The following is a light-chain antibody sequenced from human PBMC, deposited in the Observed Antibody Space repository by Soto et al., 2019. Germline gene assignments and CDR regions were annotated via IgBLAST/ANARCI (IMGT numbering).Light chain of an antibody. V-gene: IGLV2-14*03. J-gene: IGLJ1*01. CDR3: SSFTSYSDVDV. CDR1: SRDVGGYDF. CDR2: EVT. Sequence: QSVLTQPASVSGSPGQSITISCTGTSRDVGGYDFVSWYQQHPGKAPKLIIYEVTHRPSGVSDRFSASKSANTASLTISGLQAEDEADYYCSSFTSYSDVDVFGTGTKVTVL.